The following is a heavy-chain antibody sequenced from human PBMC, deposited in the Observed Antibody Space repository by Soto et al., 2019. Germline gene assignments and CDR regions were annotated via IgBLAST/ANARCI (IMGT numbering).Heavy chain of an antibody. CDR2: IYYSGYT. CDR1: AGSISSSSYY. J-gene: IGHJ6*02. D-gene: IGHD3-16*01. CDR3: ARHNGPLYVGYYYDMDV. V-gene: IGHV4-39*01. Sequence: SETLSLTCTVSAGSISSSSYYWGWIRHPPGKGLKWIVSIYYSGYTYYNPSLKSRVTISVDTSKNQFSLKLSSVTAADTAVYYCARHNGPLYVGYYYDMDVWGQGTTVT.